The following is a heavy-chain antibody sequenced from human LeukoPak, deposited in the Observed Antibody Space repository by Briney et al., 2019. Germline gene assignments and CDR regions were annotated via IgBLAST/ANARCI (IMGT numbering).Heavy chain of an antibody. V-gene: IGHV4-34*01. CDR3: ARDLYGSGSAY. Sequence: PSETLSLTCAVYGGSFSGYYWSWIRQPPGKGLEWIGEINHSGSTNYNPSLKSRVTISVDTSKNQFSLKLSSVTAADTAVYYCARDLYGSGSAYWGQGTLVTVSS. CDR2: INHSGST. D-gene: IGHD3-10*01. J-gene: IGHJ4*02. CDR1: GGSFSGYY.